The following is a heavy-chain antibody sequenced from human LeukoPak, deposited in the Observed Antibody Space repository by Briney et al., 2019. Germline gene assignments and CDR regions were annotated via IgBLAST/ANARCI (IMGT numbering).Heavy chain of an antibody. V-gene: IGHV3-20*04. CDR1: GFTFDDYD. CDR2: INWNGDST. Sequence: GGSLRLSCAASGFTFDDYDMSWVRQAPGKGLKWVSGINWNGDSTAYADSVKGRFTIPRDNAKSSLYLQMNSLRAEDTAFHYCARNISSAGTSYFDYWGQGTLVTVSS. J-gene: IGHJ4*02. D-gene: IGHD1-14*01. CDR3: ARNISSAGTSYFDY.